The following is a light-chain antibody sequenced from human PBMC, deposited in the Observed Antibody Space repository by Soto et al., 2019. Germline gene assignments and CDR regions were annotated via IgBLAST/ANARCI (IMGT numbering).Light chain of an antibody. V-gene: IGKV1-39*01. Sequence: DIQMTQSPSSLSASVEDRVIITCRASQSISNHLNWYQQKPGKAPKLLIFAASSLQSGVPSRFSGRRSGPDFTLTISSLQPEDFETYYCQQSYSSPPTFGQGTKVDIX. CDR1: QSISNH. J-gene: IGKJ1*01. CDR3: QQSYSSPPT. CDR2: AAS.